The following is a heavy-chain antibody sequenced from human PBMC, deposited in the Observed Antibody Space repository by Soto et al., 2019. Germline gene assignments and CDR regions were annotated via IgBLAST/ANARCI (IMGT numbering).Heavy chain of an antibody. V-gene: IGHV1-69*02. CDR1: GGTFSSYT. CDR3: ARVKITMVRGVIVRHDAFDI. Sequence: QVQLVQSGAEVKKPGSSVKVSCKSSGGTFSSYTISWVRQAPGQWLEWMGRIIPILGIAKYAQKVQGRVTLTDDKSTSTADMGLRSLRSEDTAVYYCARVKITMVRGVIVRHDAFDIWGQGTMVTVSS. D-gene: IGHD3-10*01. J-gene: IGHJ3*02. CDR2: IIPILGIA.